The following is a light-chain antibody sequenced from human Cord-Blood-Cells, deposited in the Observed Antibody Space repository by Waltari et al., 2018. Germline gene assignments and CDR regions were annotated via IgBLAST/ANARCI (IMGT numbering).Light chain of an antibody. J-gene: IGLJ2*01. CDR1: SGHSSYA. CDR2: LNSDGSH. Sequence: QLVLTQSPSASASLGASVKLTCTLSSGHSSYAIAWHQQQPEKGPRYLMKLNSDGSHSKGDGFPDRCSGSSSGAERYLTISSLQSEDEADYYCQTWGTGIRVVGGGTKLTVL. CDR3: QTWGTGIRV. V-gene: IGLV4-69*01.